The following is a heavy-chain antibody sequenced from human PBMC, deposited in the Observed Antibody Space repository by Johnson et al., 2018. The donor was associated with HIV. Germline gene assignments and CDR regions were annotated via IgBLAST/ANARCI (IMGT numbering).Heavy chain of an antibody. Sequence: VQLVESGGGLVQPGGSLRLSCAASGFTFSNAWMTWVRQAPGKGLEWVANIKEDGSEKYYVDSVKGRFTISRENAKNSLYLQMNSLSAEDTAVYYCARDGYYAAFDIWGQGTLVTVSS. V-gene: IGHV3-7*01. CDR3: ARDGYYAAFDI. CDR2: IKEDGSEK. D-gene: IGHD3-16*01. CDR1: GFTFSNAW. J-gene: IGHJ3*02.